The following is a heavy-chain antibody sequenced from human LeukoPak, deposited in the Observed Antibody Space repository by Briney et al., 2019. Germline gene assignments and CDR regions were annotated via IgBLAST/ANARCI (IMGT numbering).Heavy chain of an antibody. Sequence: ASVKVSCKASGYTFTSYDINWVRQATGRGLEWMGWMNPNSGNTGYAQKFQGRVTMTRNTSISTAYMELSSLRSEDTAVYYCARSLVVGATYPYHWGQGILVTVSS. CDR3: ARSLVVGATYPYH. CDR1: GYTFTSYD. D-gene: IGHD1-26*01. V-gene: IGHV1-8*01. CDR2: MNPNSGNT. J-gene: IGHJ5*02.